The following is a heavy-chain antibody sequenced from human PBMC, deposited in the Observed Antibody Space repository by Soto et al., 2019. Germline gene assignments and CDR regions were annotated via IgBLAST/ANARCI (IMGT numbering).Heavy chain of an antibody. CDR2: ICTSGGT. CDR1: WFPFSGYD. Sequence: GAPRLSCAASWFPFSGYDMHWVRPGTGESLEWVSAICTSGGTKYPGSLKERFTISQDNAKNSFYLQMSSLRAEDTAVYYCARGHSYSAMDVWGQGTTVTVSS. V-gene: IGHV3-13*01. CDR3: ARGHSYSAMDV. J-gene: IGHJ6*02. D-gene: IGHD3-3*02.